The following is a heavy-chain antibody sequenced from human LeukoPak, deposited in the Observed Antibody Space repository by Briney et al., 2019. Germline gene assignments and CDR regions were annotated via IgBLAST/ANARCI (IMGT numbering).Heavy chain of an antibody. D-gene: IGHD4-11*01. CDR1: GYTFSDYY. CDR2: INPNSGGA. CDR3: ARVSYGNNPTHFDY. Sequence: ASVKVSCKASGYTFSDYYIHWVRQAPGQGLQWMGRINPNSGGADYAQNFQGRVTMTRDTSTNTVYMQLIWLRSDDAAVYYCARVSYGNNPTHFDYWGPGTLVTVSS. J-gene: IGHJ4*02. V-gene: IGHV1-2*06.